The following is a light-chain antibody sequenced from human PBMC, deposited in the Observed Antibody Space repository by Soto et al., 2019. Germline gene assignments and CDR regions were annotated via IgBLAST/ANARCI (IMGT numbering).Light chain of an antibody. CDR2: EVS. CDR3: SSYSSSSTLD. V-gene: IGLV2-14*01. J-gene: IGLJ1*01. Sequence: LTQPASVSGSPGQSITIACTGTSSDVGGYDYVSWFQQNPRKAPKLIIFEVSNRPSGVSYRFSGSKSGNTASLAISGLEAEDEATYYCSSYSSSSTLDFGTGTKVTVL. CDR1: SSDVGGYDY.